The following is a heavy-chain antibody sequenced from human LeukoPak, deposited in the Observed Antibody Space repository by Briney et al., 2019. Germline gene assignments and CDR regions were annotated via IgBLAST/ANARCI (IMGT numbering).Heavy chain of an antibody. V-gene: IGHV1-2*02. CDR3: AREVSTNSNYNWFDS. CDR2: INPNSGGT. D-gene: IGHD1-1*01. Sequence: ASVKVSCKASGYTFIGYYIHWVRQAPGQGLEWMGWINPNSGGTNYAQKFRGRVSLTRGTSINTAYMELTRLRSDDTAFYYCAREVSTNSNYNWFDSWGQGTLVTVSS. CDR1: GYTFIGYY. J-gene: IGHJ5*01.